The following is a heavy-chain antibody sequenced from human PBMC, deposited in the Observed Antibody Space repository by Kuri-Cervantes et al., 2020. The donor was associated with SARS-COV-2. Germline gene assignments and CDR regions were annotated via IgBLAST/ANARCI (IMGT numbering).Heavy chain of an antibody. J-gene: IGHJ3*02. CDR3: ARGKKTWVVFDAFEI. V-gene: IGHV1-18*01. D-gene: IGHD2-8*02. Sequence: ASVKVSCKASGYAFNNYGINWVRQAPGQGLEWMGWISPYNGDTKYGENFQGRVTMTTDTSTNTAYMDLTSLRLDDTAVYYSARGKKTWVVFDAFEIWGQGTMVTVSS. CDR2: ISPYNGDT. CDR1: GYAFNNYG.